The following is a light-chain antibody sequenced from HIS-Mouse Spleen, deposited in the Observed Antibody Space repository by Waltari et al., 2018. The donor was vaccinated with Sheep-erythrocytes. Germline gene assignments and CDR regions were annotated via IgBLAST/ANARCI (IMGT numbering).Light chain of an antibody. CDR2: QDS. CDR1: KLGDKY. Sequence: SYELTQPPSVSVSPGQTASITCSGDKLGDKYACWCQQNPGQSPVLVIYQDSKRPSGIPARFSGSNSGNTATLTISGTQAMDEADYYCQAWDSSTVVFGGGTKLTVL. J-gene: IGLJ2*01. CDR3: QAWDSSTVV. V-gene: IGLV3-1*01.